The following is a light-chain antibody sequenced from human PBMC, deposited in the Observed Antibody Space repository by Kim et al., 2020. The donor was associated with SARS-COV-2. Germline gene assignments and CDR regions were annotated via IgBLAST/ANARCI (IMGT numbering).Light chain of an antibody. J-gene: IGLJ3*02. CDR1: KLGDKY. V-gene: IGLV3-1*01. Sequence: SYELTQPPSVSVSPGQTASITCSGDKLGDKYAYWYQQKPGQSPVVVIYHDSKRPSGIPERFSGSNSGNTATLTISGTQAVDEADYYCQAWDSSWVFGGGT. CDR2: HDS. CDR3: QAWDSSWV.